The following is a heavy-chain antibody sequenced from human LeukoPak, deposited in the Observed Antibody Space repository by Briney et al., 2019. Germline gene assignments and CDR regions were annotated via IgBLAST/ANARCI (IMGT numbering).Heavy chain of an antibody. D-gene: IGHD3-3*01. CDR2: IIPILGIA. V-gene: IGHV1-69*02. CDR1: GGTFISYT. Sequence: ASVKVSCKASGGTFISYTISWVRQAPGQGLEWMGRIIPILGIANYAQKFQGRVTITADKSTSTAYMELSSLRSEDTAVYYFARHAELEWPGRGAFDIWGQGTMVTVSS. J-gene: IGHJ3*02. CDR3: ARHAELEWPGRGAFDI.